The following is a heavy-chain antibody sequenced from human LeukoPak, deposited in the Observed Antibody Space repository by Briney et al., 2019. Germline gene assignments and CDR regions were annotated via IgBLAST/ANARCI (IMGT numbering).Heavy chain of an antibody. CDR2: IYYSGST. D-gene: IGHD6-19*01. CDR1: GGSISSYY. V-gene: IGHV4-59*08. CDR3: ARVPPRSSGWYFFDY. J-gene: IGHJ4*02. Sequence: SETLSLTCTVSGGSISSYYWSWIRQPPGKGLEWIGYIYYSGSTNYNPSLKSRVTISVDTSKNQFSLKLSSVTAADTAMYYCARVPPRSSGWYFFDYWGQGTLVTVSS.